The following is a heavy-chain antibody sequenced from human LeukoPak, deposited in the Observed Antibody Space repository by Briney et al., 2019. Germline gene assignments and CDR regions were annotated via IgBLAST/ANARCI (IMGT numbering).Heavy chain of an antibody. CDR1: GFSLSTSGMC. Sequence: SGPTLVNPTQTLTLTCTFSGFSLSTSGMCVSWIRQPPGKALEWLALLDWDDDKYYSTSLKTRLTISKDTSKNQVVLTMTNMDPVDTATYYCARTPGGYYDILTGYNYYYYMDVWGKGTTVTVSS. CDR2: LDWDDDK. J-gene: IGHJ6*03. CDR3: ARTPGGYYDILTGYNYYYYMDV. D-gene: IGHD3-9*01. V-gene: IGHV2-70*01.